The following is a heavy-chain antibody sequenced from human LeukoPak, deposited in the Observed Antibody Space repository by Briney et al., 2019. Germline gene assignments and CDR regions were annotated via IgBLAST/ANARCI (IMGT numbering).Heavy chain of an antibody. CDR2: IYYSGST. Sequence: SETLSLTCTVSGGPFSRYYWSWIRQPPGKGLEWIGYIYYSGSTNYNPSLKSRVTISVDTSKNQFSLKLSSVTAADTAVYYCATSTYRLGEYYYYGMDVWGQGTTVTVSS. J-gene: IGHJ6*02. V-gene: IGHV4-59*01. CDR3: ATSTYRLGEYYYYGMDV. D-gene: IGHD3-16*01. CDR1: GGPFSRYY.